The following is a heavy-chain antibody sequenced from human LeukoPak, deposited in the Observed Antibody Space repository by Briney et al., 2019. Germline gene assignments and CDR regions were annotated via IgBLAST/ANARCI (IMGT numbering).Heavy chain of an antibody. J-gene: IGHJ4*02. V-gene: IGHV3-7*05. CDR3: ARVGEMAGFDY. Sequence: PGGSLRLSCAASGFTFSSYWMSWVRQAPGKGLEWVANIKEDGSEKYYVDSVKGRFTISRDNAKNSLYLQMNSLRAEDTAVYYWARVGEMAGFDYWGQGTLVTVSS. D-gene: IGHD5-24*01. CDR2: IKEDGSEK. CDR1: GFTFSSYW.